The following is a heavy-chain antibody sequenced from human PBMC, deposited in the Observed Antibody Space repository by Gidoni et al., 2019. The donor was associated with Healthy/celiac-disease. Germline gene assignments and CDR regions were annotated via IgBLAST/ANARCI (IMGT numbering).Heavy chain of an antibody. CDR1: GGSISSGGYY. V-gene: IGHV4-31*01. J-gene: IGHJ2*01. Sequence: QVQLQESGPGLVKPSQTLSLTCTVSGGSISSGGYYWSWIRQHPGKGLEWIGYIYYRGSTYYNPSLKSLVTISVDTSKNQFSLKLSSVTAADTAVYYCARAATDDYWYFDLWGRGTLVTVSS. CDR2: IYYRGST. CDR3: ARAATDDYWYFDL. D-gene: IGHD6-25*01.